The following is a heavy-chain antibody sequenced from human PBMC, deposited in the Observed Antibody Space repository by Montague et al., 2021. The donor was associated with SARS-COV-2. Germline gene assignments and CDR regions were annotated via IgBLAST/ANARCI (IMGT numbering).Heavy chain of an antibody. CDR2: NYLHGNA. J-gene: IGHJ4*02. CDR3: ARGRVTRAGFDY. Sequence: SETLSLTCSVSGYFIGTGYYWGWIRQPPGKGLEWIGSNYLHGNAYYNPSLNSRVTISLGTSNNQFSLRLTSVTASDTAVYYCARGRVTRAGFDYWGQGIRVIVSS. V-gene: IGHV4-38-2*02. CDR1: GYFIGTGYY. D-gene: IGHD2-21*02.